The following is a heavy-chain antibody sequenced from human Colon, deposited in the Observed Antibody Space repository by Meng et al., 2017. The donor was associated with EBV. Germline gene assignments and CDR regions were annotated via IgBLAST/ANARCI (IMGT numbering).Heavy chain of an antibody. J-gene: IGHJ4*02. CDR2: IHHSGSA. CDR3: ASFDHIPRRNYFDY. CDR1: GGSMSSGNYY. D-gene: IGHD2-21*01. V-gene: IGHV4-30-4*01. Sequence: QRRVQAWGLVLVEPSQTLSSTCTVSGGSMSSGNYYWSWIRQPPGKGLEWIVYIHHSGSAYYNPSLKSRVSISVDTSKSQFSLNLNSMTAADTAVYYCASFDHIPRRNYFDYWGQGTLVTVSS.